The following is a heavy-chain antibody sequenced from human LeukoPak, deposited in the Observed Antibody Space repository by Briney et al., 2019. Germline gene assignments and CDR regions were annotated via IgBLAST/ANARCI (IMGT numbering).Heavy chain of an antibody. CDR2: IWYDGSNK. J-gene: IGHJ3*02. Sequence: PGRSLRLSCAASGFTFSNYGMHWVRQAPGKGLEWVAVIWYDGSNKYYADSVKGRFTISRDNSKNTLYLQMNSLRAEDTAVYYCARAENYYGSGNDAFDIWGQGTMVTVSS. V-gene: IGHV3-33*01. CDR3: ARAENYYGSGNDAFDI. CDR1: GFTFSNYG. D-gene: IGHD3-10*01.